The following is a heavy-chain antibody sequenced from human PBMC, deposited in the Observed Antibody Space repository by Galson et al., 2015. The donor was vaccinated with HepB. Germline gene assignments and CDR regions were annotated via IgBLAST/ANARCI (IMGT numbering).Heavy chain of an antibody. D-gene: IGHD3-10*01. Sequence: SLRLSCAASGFTFSSYSMNWVRQAPGKGLEWVSYINSSSSTIYYAESVKGRFTISRDNSKNTMYLQMDRLRPEDTAVYYCARDAPYTMLREVTTRGENWFDPWGQGTLVAVSS. CDR2: INSSSSTI. CDR3: ARDAPYTMLREVTTRGENWFDP. CDR1: GFTFSSYS. V-gene: IGHV3-48*04. J-gene: IGHJ5*02.